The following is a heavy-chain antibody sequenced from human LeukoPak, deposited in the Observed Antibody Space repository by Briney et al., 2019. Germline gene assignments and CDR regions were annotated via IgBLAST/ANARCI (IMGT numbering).Heavy chain of an antibody. CDR1: GYTFTTYD. J-gene: IGHJ4*02. V-gene: IGHV1-2*02. Sequence: ASVKVSCKASGYTFTTYDITWVRQAPGQGLEWMGWINPNSGGTNYAQKFQGRVTMTRDTSISTAYMELSRLRSDDTAVYYCAREGGGLDYWGQGTLVTVSS. CDR2: INPNSGGT. D-gene: IGHD3-16*01. CDR3: AREGGGLDY.